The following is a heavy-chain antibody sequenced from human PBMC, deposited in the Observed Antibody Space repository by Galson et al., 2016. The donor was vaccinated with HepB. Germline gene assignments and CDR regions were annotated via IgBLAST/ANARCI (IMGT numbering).Heavy chain of an antibody. D-gene: IGHD6-13*01. J-gene: IGHJ5*02. CDR3: ARERDNSWFDWADP. CDR2: INGGDSKT. CDR1: GYTFRTYA. V-gene: IGHV1-3*01. Sequence: SVKVSCKASGYTFRTYAIHWVRQAPGQRLEWMGWINGGDSKTKYSQKLQGRVTITRDTSASTVSMELRSLKSEDTAVYYCARERDNSWFDWADPCGQGTLVIVSS.